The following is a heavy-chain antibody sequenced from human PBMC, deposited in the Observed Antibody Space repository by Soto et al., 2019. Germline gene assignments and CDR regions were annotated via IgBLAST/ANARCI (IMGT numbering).Heavy chain of an antibody. CDR2: ISNDGSNK. V-gene: IGHV3-33*01. Sequence: QVQLVESGGGVVQPGRSLRLSCEASGFTFTTYGIHWVRQAPGKGLEWVALISNDGSNKYYADSVKGRFTISRYNSKNTLYLQMDSLRVEDTGVYYCARGMYSGKSPEDYWGQGTLVTVSS. D-gene: IGHD1-26*01. CDR1: GFTFTTYG. CDR3: ARGMYSGKSPEDY. J-gene: IGHJ4*02.